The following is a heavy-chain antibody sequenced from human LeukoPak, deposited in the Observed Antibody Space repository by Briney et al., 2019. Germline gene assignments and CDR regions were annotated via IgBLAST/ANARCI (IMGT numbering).Heavy chain of an antibody. D-gene: IGHD3-22*01. Sequence: ASVKVSCKASGYTFTNYYMHWVRQAPGQGLEWMGIINPSGGSTSYAQKFQGRVTMTRDMSTRTVYMELSSLTSEDTAVYYCARGSGYYDSSGYPDYWGQGTLVTVSS. V-gene: IGHV1-46*01. J-gene: IGHJ4*02. CDR2: INPSGGST. CDR1: GYTFTNYY. CDR3: ARGSGYYDSSGYPDY.